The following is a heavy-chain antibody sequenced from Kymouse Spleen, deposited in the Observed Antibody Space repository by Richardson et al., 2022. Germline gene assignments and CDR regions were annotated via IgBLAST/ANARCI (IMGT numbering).Heavy chain of an antibody. D-gene: IGHD3-9*01. CDR3: ARDILTGLFDY. CDR1: GGSVSSGSYY. J-gene: IGHJ4*02. Sequence: QVQLQESGPGLVKPSETLSLTCTVSGGSVSSGSYYWSWIRQPPGKGLEWIGYIYYSGSTNYNPSLKSRVTISVDTSKNQFSLKLSSVTAADTAVYYCARDILTGLFDYWGQGTLVTVSS. V-gene: IGHV4-61*01. CDR2: IYYSGST.